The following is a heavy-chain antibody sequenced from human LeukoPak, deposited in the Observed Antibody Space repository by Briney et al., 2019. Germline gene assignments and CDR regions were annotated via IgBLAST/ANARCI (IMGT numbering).Heavy chain of an antibody. CDR1: GGTFSSYA. D-gene: IGHD3-22*01. Sequence: SVKVSCKASGGTFSSYAISWVRQAPGQGLEWMGRIIPILGIANYAQKFQGRVTITADKSTSTAYMELSSLRSEDTAVYYCARDGFLYYYETWGQGTLVTVSS. CDR2: IIPILGIA. J-gene: IGHJ4*02. V-gene: IGHV1-69*04. CDR3: ARDGFLYYYET.